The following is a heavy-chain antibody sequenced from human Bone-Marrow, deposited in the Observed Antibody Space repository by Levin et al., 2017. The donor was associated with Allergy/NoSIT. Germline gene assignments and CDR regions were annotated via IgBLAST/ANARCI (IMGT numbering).Heavy chain of an antibody. J-gene: IGHJ4*02. CDR3: AKDSPVGSY. CDR2: ISGGGDST. Sequence: GGSLRLSCAASGFTLSNYGMSWVRQSPGKGLEWVSSISGGGDSTYYADSVKGRFTISRDNSKNTLYLQMNSLRADDTAVYYCAKDSPVGSYWGQGTLVTVSS. V-gene: IGHV3-23*01. D-gene: IGHD1-26*01. CDR1: GFTLSNYG.